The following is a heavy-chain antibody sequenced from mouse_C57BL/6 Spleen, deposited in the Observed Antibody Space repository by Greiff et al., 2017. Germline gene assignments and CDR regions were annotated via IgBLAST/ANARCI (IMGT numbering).Heavy chain of an antibody. CDR2: IHPNSGST. Sequence: QVQLQQPGAELVKPGASVKLSCKASGYTFTSYWMHWVKQRPGQGLEWIGMIHPNSGSTNYNEKFQSKATLTVDKSSSTAYMQLSSLTSEDSAVYYCARGYGSSYGFAYWGQGTLVTVSA. D-gene: IGHD1-1*01. J-gene: IGHJ3*01. V-gene: IGHV1-64*01. CDR1: GYTFTSYW. CDR3: ARGYGSSYGFAY.